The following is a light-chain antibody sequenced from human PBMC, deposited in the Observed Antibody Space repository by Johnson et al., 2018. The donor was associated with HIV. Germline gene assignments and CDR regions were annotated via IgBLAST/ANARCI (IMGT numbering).Light chain of an antibody. CDR1: SSNIGNNY. J-gene: IGLJ1*01. CDR2: DNN. Sequence: QSVLTQSPSVSAAPGQKVTISCSGSSSNIGNNYVSWYQQLPGTAPKLLIYDNNKRPSGIPDRFSGSKSGTSATLGITGLQTGDEADYYCGTWDSSLSACYVFGTGTKVTVL. V-gene: IGLV1-51*01. CDR3: GTWDSSLSACYV.